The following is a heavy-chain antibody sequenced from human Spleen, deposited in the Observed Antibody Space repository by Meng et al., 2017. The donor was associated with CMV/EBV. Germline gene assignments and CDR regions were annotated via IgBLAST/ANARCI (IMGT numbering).Heavy chain of an antibody. CDR3: ARDNYETYFDY. CDR2: IYYSGST. V-gene: IGHV4-61*01. D-gene: IGHD4-11*01. Sequence: SFTDYWIGWIRQPPGKGLEWIGYIYYSGSTNYNPSLKSRVTISVDTSKNQFSLKLSSVTAADTAVYYCARDNYETYFDYWGLGTLVTVSS. J-gene: IGHJ4*02. CDR1: SFTDY.